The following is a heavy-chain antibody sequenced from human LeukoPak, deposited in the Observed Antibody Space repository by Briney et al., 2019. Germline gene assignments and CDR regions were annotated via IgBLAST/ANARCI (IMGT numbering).Heavy chain of an antibody. J-gene: IGHJ4*02. Sequence: ASVKVSCKASGYTCTSYGISWVRQAPGQGLEWMGWISAYNGNTNYAQKLQGRVTMTTDTSTSTAYMELRSLRSDDTAVYYCARDTQFRYFDWLSPEFDYWGQGTLVTVSS. CDR3: ARDTQFRYFDWLSPEFDY. V-gene: IGHV1-18*01. D-gene: IGHD3-9*01. CDR2: ISAYNGNT. CDR1: GYTCTSYG.